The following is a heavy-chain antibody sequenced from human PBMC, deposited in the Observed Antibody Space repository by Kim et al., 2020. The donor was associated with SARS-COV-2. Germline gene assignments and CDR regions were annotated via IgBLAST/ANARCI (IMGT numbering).Heavy chain of an antibody. J-gene: IGHJ4*02. D-gene: IGHD3-9*01. CDR2: IYSGGST. CDR3: ARETPEPYDILTGYQSHFDY. Sequence: GGSLRLSCAASGFTVSSNYMSWVRQAPGKGLEWVSVIYSGGSTYYADSVKGRFTISRDNSKNTLYLQMNSLRAEDTAVYYCARETPEPYDILTGYQSHFDYWGQGTLVTVSS. CDR1: GFTVSSNY. V-gene: IGHV3-53*01.